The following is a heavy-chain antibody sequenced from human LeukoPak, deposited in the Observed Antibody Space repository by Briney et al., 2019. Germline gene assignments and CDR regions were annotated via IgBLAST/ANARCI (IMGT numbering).Heavy chain of an antibody. V-gene: IGHV1-69*05. J-gene: IGHJ5*02. Sequence: GASVKVSCKASGGTFSSYAISWVRQAPGQGLEWMGVIIPIFGTANYAQKFQGRVTITMDESTSTAYMELSSLRSEDTAVYYCARVQGGGLEPQGTWGQGTLVTVSS. CDR2: IIPIFGTA. D-gene: IGHD1-1*01. CDR3: ARVQGGGLEPQGT. CDR1: GGTFSSYA.